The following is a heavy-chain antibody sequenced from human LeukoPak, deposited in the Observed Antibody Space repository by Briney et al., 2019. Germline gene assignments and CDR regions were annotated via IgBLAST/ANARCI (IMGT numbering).Heavy chain of an antibody. D-gene: IGHD6-19*01. J-gene: IGHJ4*02. CDR3: AKDGGSAVAGSFDY. CDR2: ISSDGGTK. CDR1: GFTFNNYA. V-gene: IGHV3-30-3*01. Sequence: GGSLRLSCTASGFTFNNYAMQWVRQAPGKGLEWVAVISSDGGTKFYADSVKGRFTVSRDNSRNTVYLQMNSLRTEDTSVYYCAKDGGSAVAGSFDYWGQGTLVTVSS.